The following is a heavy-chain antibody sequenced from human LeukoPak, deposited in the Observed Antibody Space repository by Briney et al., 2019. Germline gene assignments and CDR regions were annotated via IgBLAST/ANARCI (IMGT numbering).Heavy chain of an antibody. CDR1: GFTFSSYG. V-gene: IGHV3-23*01. Sequence: GGTLRLSCAASGFTFSSYGMSWVRQAPGKGLEWVSAISGSGGTTYYADSVKGRFTISRDNSKNTLYLQMNRLRAEDTAVYYCAKDFSLLLWFGEERPNFDYWGQGTLVTVSS. J-gene: IGHJ4*02. CDR2: ISGSGGTT. CDR3: AKDFSLLLWFGEERPNFDY. D-gene: IGHD3-10*01.